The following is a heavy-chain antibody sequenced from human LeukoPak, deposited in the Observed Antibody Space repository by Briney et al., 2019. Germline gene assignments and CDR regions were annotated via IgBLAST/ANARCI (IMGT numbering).Heavy chain of an antibody. CDR2: ISAYNGNT. V-gene: IGHV1-18*01. D-gene: IGHD6-13*01. CDR1: GYTFTSYG. CDR3: ARPRIAAAGNVYYMDV. J-gene: IGHJ6*03. Sequence: ASVKVSCKASGYTFTSYGISWVRQAPGQGLEWMGWISAYNGNTNYAQKLQGQVTISADKSISTAYLQWSSLKASDTAMYYCARPRIAAAGNVYYMDVWGKGTTVTVSS.